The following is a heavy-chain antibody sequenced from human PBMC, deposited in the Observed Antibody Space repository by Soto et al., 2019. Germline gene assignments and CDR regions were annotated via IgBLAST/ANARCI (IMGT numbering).Heavy chain of an antibody. D-gene: IGHD1-26*01. Sequence: TSETLSLTCTVSGGSIRGSSYYWGWIRQPPGKGLEWIGSIYYSGSTYYNPSLKSRVTISVDTSKNQFSLKLSSVTAADTAVYYCARQMRSGSYPHRHFDYWGQGTLVTVSS. CDR1: GGSIRGSSYY. CDR3: ARQMRSGSYPHRHFDY. CDR2: IYYSGST. J-gene: IGHJ4*02. V-gene: IGHV4-39*01.